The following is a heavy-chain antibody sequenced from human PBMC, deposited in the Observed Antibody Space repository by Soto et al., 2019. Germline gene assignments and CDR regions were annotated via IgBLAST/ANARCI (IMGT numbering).Heavy chain of an antibody. J-gene: IGHJ4*02. CDR2: ISGGGGST. Sequence: EVQLLESGGGLVQSGGSLRLSCVASGVTFSSYAMTWVRLPRGKGLEWVSAISGGGGSTYYADSVKGRFTVSRDNSKNTLYLQMNSLRAEDTAVYYCAKSAGDLYYWGQGTLVTFSS. V-gene: IGHV3-23*01. CDR1: GVTFSSYA. D-gene: IGHD4-17*01. CDR3: AKSAGDLYY.